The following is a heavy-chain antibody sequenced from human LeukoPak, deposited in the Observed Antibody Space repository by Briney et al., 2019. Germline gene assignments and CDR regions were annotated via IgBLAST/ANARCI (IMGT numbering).Heavy chain of an antibody. J-gene: IGHJ4*02. D-gene: IGHD3-9*01. CDR3: ACVDILTGYPYYFDY. CDR2: IYYSGST. CDR1: GYSISSGYY. V-gene: IGHV4-61*01. Sequence: SETLSLTCTVSGYSISSGYYWGWIRQPPGKGLEWIGYIYYSGSTNYNPSLKSRVTISVDTSKNQFSLKLSSVTAADTAVYYCACVDILTGYPYYFDYWGQGTLVTVSS.